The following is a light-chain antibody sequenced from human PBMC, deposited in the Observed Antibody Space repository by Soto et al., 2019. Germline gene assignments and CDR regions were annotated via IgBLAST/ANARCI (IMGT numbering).Light chain of an antibody. CDR1: QLISSSS. V-gene: IGKV3-20*01. Sequence: EIVLTQSPGTLSFSPGEGAALSCRTSQLISSSSLAWYQQKPGQAPRLLIYAASSRATGIPDRFSGSGSGTDFSLTISRLEPEYLAVYYCQLYGGSHMFSFGQGTKLEIK. CDR3: QLYGGSHMFS. J-gene: IGKJ2*01. CDR2: AAS.